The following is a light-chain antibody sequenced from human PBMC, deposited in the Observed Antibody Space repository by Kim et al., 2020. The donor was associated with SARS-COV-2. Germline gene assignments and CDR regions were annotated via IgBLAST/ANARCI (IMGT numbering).Light chain of an antibody. CDR3: QQYRDTPWT. CDR1: QSVSYNSKNY. V-gene: IGKV4-1*01. Sequence: ERATINCKSSQSVSYNSKNYLSWYQQKPGQPPRLLVYWASTRQSGVPDRFRGSGSETDFTLTISSLQAEDVAVYYCQQYRDTPWTFGQGTKVDIK. J-gene: IGKJ1*01. CDR2: WAS.